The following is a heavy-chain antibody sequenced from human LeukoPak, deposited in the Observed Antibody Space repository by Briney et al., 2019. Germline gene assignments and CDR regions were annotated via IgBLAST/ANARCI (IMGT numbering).Heavy chain of an antibody. V-gene: IGHV4-39*01. Sequence: PSETLSLTCTVSGGSISSSSYYWGWIRQPPGKGLEWIGSIYYSGSTYYNPSLKSRVTISVDTSKNQFSLKLSSVTAADTAVYYCARRCITLFGVVTVFDYWGQGTLVTVSS. CDR3: ARRCITLFGVVTVFDY. CDR2: IYYSGST. J-gene: IGHJ4*02. CDR1: GGSISSSSYY. D-gene: IGHD3-3*01.